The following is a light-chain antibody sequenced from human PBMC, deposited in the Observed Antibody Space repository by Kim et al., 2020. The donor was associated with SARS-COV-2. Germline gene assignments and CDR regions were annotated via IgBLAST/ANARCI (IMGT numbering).Light chain of an antibody. J-gene: IGLJ1*01. Sequence: SYELTQPPSVSVAPGQTARITCGGNNIGGHSVHWYQQKPGQAPVLVIYYDSDRPSGIPERFSGSKAATTATLTISRVEAGDEADYYCQVWDTATDDYVFGTGTKVTV. CDR3: QVWDTATDDYV. CDR2: YDS. V-gene: IGLV3-21*01. CDR1: NIGGHS.